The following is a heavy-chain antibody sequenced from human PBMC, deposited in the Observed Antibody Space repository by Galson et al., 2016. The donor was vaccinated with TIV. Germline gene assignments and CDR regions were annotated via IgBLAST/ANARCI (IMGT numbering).Heavy chain of an antibody. J-gene: IGHJ4*02. V-gene: IGHV1-2*02. D-gene: IGHD7-27*01. Sequence: SVKVSCKASGYIFINYYIHWVRQAPGQGLEWLGWFNPDSGATQYAQKFQGRVTMTRDTSISTAYMELRRLISDDTAVYYCARVNWALAFAYWGQGTQVTVSS. CDR2: FNPDSGAT. CDR3: ARVNWALAFAY. CDR1: GYIFINYY.